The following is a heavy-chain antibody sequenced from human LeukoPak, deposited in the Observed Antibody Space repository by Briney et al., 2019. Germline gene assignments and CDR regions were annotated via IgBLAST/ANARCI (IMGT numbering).Heavy chain of an antibody. CDR3: ARDRTLWFGESMGWFDP. CDR2: ISAYNGNT. V-gene: IGHV1-18*01. CDR1: GYTFTSYG. D-gene: IGHD3-10*01. Sequence: ASVKVSCKASGYTFTSYGISWVRQAPGQGLEWMGWISAYNGNTNYAQKLQGRVTMTTDTSTSTAYMELRSLRSDDTAVYYCARDRTLWFGESMGWFDPWGQGTLVTVSS. J-gene: IGHJ5*02.